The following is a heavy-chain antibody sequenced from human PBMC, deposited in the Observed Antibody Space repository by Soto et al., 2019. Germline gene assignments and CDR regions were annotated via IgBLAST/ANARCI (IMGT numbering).Heavy chain of an antibody. CDR2: FDPEDGET. CDR1: GYTLTELS. V-gene: IGHV1-24*01. D-gene: IGHD6-6*01. Sequence: ASVKVSCKVSGYTLTELSMHWVRQAPGKGLEWMGGFDPEDGETIYAQKFQGRVTMTEDTSTDTAYMELSSLRSEDTAVYYCATIVLEYSRSSGGASPPYYFDYWGQGTMVTVYS. CDR3: ATIVLEYSRSSGGASPPYYFDY. J-gene: IGHJ4*02.